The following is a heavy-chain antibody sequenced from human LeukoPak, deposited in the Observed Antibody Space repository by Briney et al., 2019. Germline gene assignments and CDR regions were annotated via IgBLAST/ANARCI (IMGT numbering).Heavy chain of an antibody. CDR1: GFTFSSYA. D-gene: IGHD3-3*01. J-gene: IGHJ4*02. Sequence: GGSLRLSCAASGFTFSSYAMSWVRQAPGKGREWVSAISGSGGSTYYADSVKGRFTISRDNSKNTLYLQMNSLRAEDTAVYYCAKDRITIFGVVIIGPLDYCGQGTLVTVSS. CDR3: AKDRITIFGVVIIGPLDY. CDR2: ISGSGGST. V-gene: IGHV3-23*01.